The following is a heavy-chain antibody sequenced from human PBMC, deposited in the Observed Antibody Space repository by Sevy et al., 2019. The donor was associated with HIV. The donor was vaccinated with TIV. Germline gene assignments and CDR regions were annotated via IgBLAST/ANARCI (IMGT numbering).Heavy chain of an antibody. Sequence: SETLSLTCAVYGGSFSGYYWSWIRQPPGKGLEWIGEINHSGGTNYNPSLKSRVTISGDTSKNQFSLNLNSLTAADTAVYYCARHCTGSSCSHAFDIWGQWTMVTVSS. CDR2: INHSGGT. CDR3: ARHCTGSSCSHAFDI. CDR1: GGSFSGYY. V-gene: IGHV4-34*01. J-gene: IGHJ3*02. D-gene: IGHD2-15*01.